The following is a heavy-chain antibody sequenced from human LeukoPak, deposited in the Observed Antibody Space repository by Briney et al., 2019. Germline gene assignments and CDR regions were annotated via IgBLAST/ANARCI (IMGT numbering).Heavy chain of an antibody. CDR3: AGVLYSSSFYYYYYMDV. V-gene: IGHV4-59*01. CDR2: IYYSGST. J-gene: IGHJ6*03. CDR1: GGSISSYY. Sequence: SETLSLTCTVSGGSISSYYWSWIRQPPGKGLEWIGYIYYSGSTNYNPSLKSRVTISVDTSKNQFSLKLSSVTAADTAVYYCAGVLYSSSFYYYYYMDVWGKGTTVTISS. D-gene: IGHD6-13*01.